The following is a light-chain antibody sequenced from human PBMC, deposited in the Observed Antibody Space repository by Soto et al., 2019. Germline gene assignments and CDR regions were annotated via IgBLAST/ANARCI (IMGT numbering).Light chain of an antibody. J-gene: IGKJ5*01. CDR2: DAS. CDR3: QQYKSYSIP. V-gene: IGKV1-5*01. Sequence: DIQMTQSPSTLSASVGDRVTITCRASQSISSWLAWYQQKPGKAPKLLIYDASSLESGVPSRFSGSGSGTEFTLTISSLQPDDFATYYCQQYKSYSIPFGQGTRLEIK. CDR1: QSISSW.